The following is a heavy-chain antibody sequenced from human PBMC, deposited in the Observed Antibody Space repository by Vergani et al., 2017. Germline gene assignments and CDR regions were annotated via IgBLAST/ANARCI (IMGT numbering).Heavy chain of an antibody. Sequence: QLQLQESGPGLVKPSETLSLTCTVSGGSISSSSYSWGWIRQPPGKGLEWIGSIYYSGSTYYNPSLKSRVTISVDTSKNQFSLKLSSVTAADTAVYYCARHPGEGNWFDPWGQGTLVTVSS. V-gene: IGHV4-39*01. CDR2: IYYSGST. D-gene: IGHD3-16*01. CDR1: GGSISSSSYS. CDR3: ARHPGEGNWFDP. J-gene: IGHJ5*02.